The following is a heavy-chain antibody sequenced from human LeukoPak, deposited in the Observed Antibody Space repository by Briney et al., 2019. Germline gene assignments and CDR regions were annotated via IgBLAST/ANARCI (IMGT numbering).Heavy chain of an antibody. Sequence: PSETLSLTCTVSGYSISSGYYWGWIRQPPGKGLEWIGSIYHSGSTYYNPSLKSRVTISVDTSKNQFSLKLSSVTAADTAVYYCARVDYYDSSDFDYWGQGTLVTVSS. CDR1: GYSISSGYY. J-gene: IGHJ4*02. CDR3: ARVDYYDSSDFDY. CDR2: IYHSGST. V-gene: IGHV4-38-2*02. D-gene: IGHD3-22*01.